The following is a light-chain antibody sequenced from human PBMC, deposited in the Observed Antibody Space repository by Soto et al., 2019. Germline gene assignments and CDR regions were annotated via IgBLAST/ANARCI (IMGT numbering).Light chain of an antibody. CDR1: SSDVGGYNY. J-gene: IGLJ1*01. CDR2: DVS. V-gene: IGLV2-14*03. CDR3: SSYTTSTILDV. Sequence: QPVLTQPASVSGSPGQSITISCTGTSSDVGGYNYVSWYQQHPGKAPKLMIYDVSNRPSGVSNRFSGSKSGNTASLTISGLQPEDEADYYCSSYTTSTILDVVGTGTKLTVL.